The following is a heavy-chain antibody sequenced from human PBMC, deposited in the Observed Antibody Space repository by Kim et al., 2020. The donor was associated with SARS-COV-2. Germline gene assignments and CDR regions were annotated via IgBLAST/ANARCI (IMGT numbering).Heavy chain of an antibody. D-gene: IGHD2-2*01. J-gene: IGHJ4*02. V-gene: IGHV2-5*02. CDR3: AHKGCSSTSCYSGYFDY. CDR2: IYWDDDK. CDR1: GFSLSTSGVG. Sequence: SGPTLVNPTQTLTLTCTFSGFSLSTSGVGVGWIRQPPGKALEWLALIYWDDDKRYSPSLKSRLTITKDTSKNQVVLTMTNMDPVDTATYYCAHKGCSSTSCYSGYFDYWGQGTLVTVSS.